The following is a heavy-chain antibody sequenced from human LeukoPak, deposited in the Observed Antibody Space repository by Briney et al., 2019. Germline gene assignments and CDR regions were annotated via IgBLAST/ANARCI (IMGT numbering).Heavy chain of an antibody. CDR3: AKDSRYVTTNFDY. Sequence: GGSLRLSCAASGFTFSSNSMNWVRQAPGKGLEWVSSISSSGAYIYYADSVKGRFTISRDNSKNTLYLQMNSLRAEDTAVYYCAKDSRYVTTNFDYWGQGTLVTVSS. D-gene: IGHD4-17*01. CDR1: GFTFSSNS. J-gene: IGHJ4*02. CDR2: ISSSGAYI. V-gene: IGHV3-21*04.